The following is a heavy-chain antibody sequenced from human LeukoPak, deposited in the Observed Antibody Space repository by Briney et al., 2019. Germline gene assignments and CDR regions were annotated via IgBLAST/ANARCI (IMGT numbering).Heavy chain of an antibody. V-gene: IGHV4-34*01. D-gene: IGHD4-23*01. Sequence: PSETLSLTCAVYGGSFSGDYWSWIRQPPGKGLEWIGEINHSGSTNYNPSLQSRVTISVDRSKNQFSLKLSSVTAADTAVHYCARGGWEHLLDYWGQGTLVTVSS. CDR3: ARGGWEHLLDY. CDR1: GGSFSGDY. J-gene: IGHJ4*02. CDR2: INHSGST.